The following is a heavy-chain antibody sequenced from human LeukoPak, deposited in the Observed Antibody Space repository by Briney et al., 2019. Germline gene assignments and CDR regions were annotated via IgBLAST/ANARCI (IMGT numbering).Heavy chain of an antibody. V-gene: IGHV1-18*01. Sequence: ASVKVSCKASGYTFTNYGISWLRQAPGQGLEWMGWINTYNGNTNYAQKFQGRVTMTTDTSTTTAYMELRSLRSDDTAVYYCARASTPYYYDSSGYRYWYFDLWGRGTLVTVSS. CDR3: ARASTPYYYDSSGYRYWYFDL. J-gene: IGHJ2*01. CDR2: INTYNGNT. CDR1: GYTFTNYG. D-gene: IGHD3-22*01.